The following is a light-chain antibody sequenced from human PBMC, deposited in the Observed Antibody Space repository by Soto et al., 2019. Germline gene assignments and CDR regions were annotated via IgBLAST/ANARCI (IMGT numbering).Light chain of an antibody. V-gene: IGKV3-11*01. CDR3: QQRSIWPWT. CDR1: QSVSSD. Sequence: EIVLTQSPATLSLSPGERATLSCRASQSVSSDLAWYQQRPGRAPRLLIYDASNRATGIPARFSGGGSGTDFTLTISSLEPEDFAVYYCQQRSIWPWTFGQGTKVEIK. J-gene: IGKJ1*01. CDR2: DAS.